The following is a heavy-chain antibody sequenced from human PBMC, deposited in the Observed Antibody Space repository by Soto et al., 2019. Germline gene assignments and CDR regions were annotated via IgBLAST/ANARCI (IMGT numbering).Heavy chain of an antibody. D-gene: IGHD3-22*01. Sequence: PGGSLRLSCAASGFTFSTYAMTWVRQAPGKGLEWVSSISGSGDSIYYADSVKGRFTISRDNSNNTLYLQMNSLRAEDTAVYYCAKDRPYYESSDSPLGAFDTWAQGTMVTVSS. CDR3: AKDRPYYESSDSPLGAFDT. CDR1: GFTFSTYA. V-gene: IGHV3-23*01. CDR2: ISGSGDSI. J-gene: IGHJ3*02.